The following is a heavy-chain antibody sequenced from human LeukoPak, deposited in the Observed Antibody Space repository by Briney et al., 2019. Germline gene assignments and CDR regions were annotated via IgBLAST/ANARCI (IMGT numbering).Heavy chain of an antibody. V-gene: IGHV4-59*01. CDR3: ARDLKVGFYYDSSGSYSFDP. CDR1: GGSFSSYY. D-gene: IGHD3-22*01. Sequence: SETLSLTCTVSGGSFSSYYWSWIRQPPGKGLEWIGYIYYSGSTNYNPSLKSRVTISLDTSKNQFSLKLSSVTAADTAVYYCARDLKVGFYYDSSGSYSFDPWGQGTLVTVSS. CDR2: IYYSGST. J-gene: IGHJ5*02.